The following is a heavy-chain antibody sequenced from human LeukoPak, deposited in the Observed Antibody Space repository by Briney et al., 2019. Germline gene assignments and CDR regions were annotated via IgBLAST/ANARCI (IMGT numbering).Heavy chain of an antibody. CDR3: VRSQGGYYYDSSGYYQGPLDY. J-gene: IGHJ4*02. Sequence: PGGSLRLSCAASGFTLGTHCMTWVRQAPGKGLEWVSSISSSSNYIHYADSVKGRFTISRDNAENSLYLQMNGLRAEDTAMYYCVRSQGGYYYDSSGYYQGPLDYWGREPWSPSPQ. CDR2: ISSSSNYI. D-gene: IGHD3-22*01. CDR1: GFTLGTHC. V-gene: IGHV3-21*01.